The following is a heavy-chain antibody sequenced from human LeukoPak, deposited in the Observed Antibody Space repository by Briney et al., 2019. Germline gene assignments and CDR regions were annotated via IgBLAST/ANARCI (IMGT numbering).Heavy chain of an antibody. CDR2: IYHNGTS. V-gene: IGHV4-4*02. J-gene: IGHJ5*02. CDR1: VGSISSGNW. Sequence: SGTLSLTCAVSVGSISSGNWWSWVRQSPGKGLEWIGEIYHNGTSNNNPSLKSRVTISVDTSKNQFSLKLSSVTAADTAVYYCARHGSRSSSWYDWFDPWGQGTLVTVSS. D-gene: IGHD6-13*01. CDR3: ARHGSRSSSWYDWFDP.